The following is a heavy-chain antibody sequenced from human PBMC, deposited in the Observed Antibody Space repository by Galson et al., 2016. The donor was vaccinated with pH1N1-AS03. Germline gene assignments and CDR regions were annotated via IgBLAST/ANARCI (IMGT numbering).Heavy chain of an antibody. V-gene: IGHV3-74*01. CDR1: GFTFSRYW. D-gene: IGHD4-23*01. CDR3: ARDVGGPCDY. J-gene: IGHJ4*02. CDR2: ITEDGSTT. Sequence: SLRLSCAASGFTFSRYWMHWVRQAPGKGLVWVSHITEDGSTTRYADSVKGRFTISRDNSESTLYLQMNSLGYDDTAVYYCARDVGGPCDYWGQGTLVTVSS.